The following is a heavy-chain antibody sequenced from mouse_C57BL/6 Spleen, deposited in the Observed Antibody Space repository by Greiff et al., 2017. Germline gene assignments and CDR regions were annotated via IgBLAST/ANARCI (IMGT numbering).Heavy chain of an antibody. CDR2: IYPGGGDI. D-gene: IGHD1-1*01. J-gene: IGHJ4*01. CDR1: GYAFSSSG. V-gene: IGHV1-80*01. CDR3: ARSDTTVVAAYAMDF. Sequence: QVQLQQSGAELVKPGGSLKISCEASGYAFSSSGMNWVKQRPGKGLEWIGQIYPGGGDIHYTGKVKGRATLTADKASSTAYMQLSSLTSEDSAVYFCARSDTTVVAAYAMDFWGQGPSVTVSS.